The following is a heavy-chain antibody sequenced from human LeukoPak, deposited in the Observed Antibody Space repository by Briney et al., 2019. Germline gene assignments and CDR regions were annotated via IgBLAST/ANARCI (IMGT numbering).Heavy chain of an antibody. CDR2: IYYSGST. CDR3: ARVRPWELWGFDY. V-gene: IGHV4-59*01. CDR1: GGSISSYY. J-gene: IGHJ4*02. Sequence: PSETLSLTCTVSGGSISSYYWNWIRQPPGKGLELIGYIYYSGSTNYHPSLKSRVTISVDTSKNQFSLKLSSVTAADTAVYYCARVRPWELWGFDYWGQGTLVTVSS. D-gene: IGHD1-26*01.